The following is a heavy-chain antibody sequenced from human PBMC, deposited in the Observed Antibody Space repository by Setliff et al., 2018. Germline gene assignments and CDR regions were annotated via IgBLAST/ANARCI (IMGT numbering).Heavy chain of an antibody. D-gene: IGHD3-3*01. V-gene: IGHV4-39*07. CDR3: ASRATYYNFWSGYYLY. Sequence: SETLSLTSTVSGGSISSSSYYWGWIRQPPGKGLEWIGSIYYSGSTYYNPSLKSRVTISVDTSKNQFSLKLSSVTAADTAVYYCASRATYYNFWSGYYLYWGQGTLVTVSS. J-gene: IGHJ4*02. CDR1: GGSISSSSYY. CDR2: IYYSGST.